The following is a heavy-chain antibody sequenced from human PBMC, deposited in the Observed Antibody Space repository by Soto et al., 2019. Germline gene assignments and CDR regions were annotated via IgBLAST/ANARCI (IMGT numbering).Heavy chain of an antibody. Sequence: ASVKVSCKASGYTFTSYAMHWVRPAPRQRLEWMGWINAGNGNTKYSQKFQGRVTITRDTSASTAYMELSSLRSEDTAVYYCARSIVVVTALDYWGQGTLVTVSS. D-gene: IGHD2-21*02. CDR3: ARSIVVVTALDY. J-gene: IGHJ4*02. CDR2: INAGNGNT. CDR1: GYTFTSYA. V-gene: IGHV1-3*01.